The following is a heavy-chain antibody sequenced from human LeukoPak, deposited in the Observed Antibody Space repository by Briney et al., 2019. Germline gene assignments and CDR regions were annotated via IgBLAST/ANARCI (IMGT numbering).Heavy chain of an antibody. D-gene: IGHD3-3*01. CDR3: ARGKNDFWSGYYYDAFDI. V-gene: IGHV1-69*13. J-gene: IGHJ3*02. Sequence: SVKVSCKASGGTFSSYAISWVRQAPGQGLEWMGGIIPIFGTANYAQKFQGRVTITADESTSTAYMELSSLRSEVTAVYYCARGKNDFWSGYYYDAFDIWGQGTMVTVSS. CDR2: IIPIFGTA. CDR1: GGTFSSYA.